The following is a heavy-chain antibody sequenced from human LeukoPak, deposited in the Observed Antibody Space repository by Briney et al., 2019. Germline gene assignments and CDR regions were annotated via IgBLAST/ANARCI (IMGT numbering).Heavy chain of an antibody. CDR2: MDPSGSQT. CDR3: AVWTSGNY. V-gene: IGHV3-7*01. CDR1: GFTFNGSW. D-gene: IGHD1-1*01. J-gene: IGHJ4*02. Sequence: FTSSASGFTFNGSWMNWVRQAPGKGLEWVANMDPSGSQTRYVDSVKGRFTISKDDPGTSLYLEMHSLRAEDTAIYYCAVWTSGNYWGQGALATVSS.